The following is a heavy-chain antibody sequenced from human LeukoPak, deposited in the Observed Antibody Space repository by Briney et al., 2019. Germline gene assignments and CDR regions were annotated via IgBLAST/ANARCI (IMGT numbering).Heavy chain of an antibody. V-gene: IGHV3-9*03. CDR3: AKSRFYYDSSGPFDY. D-gene: IGHD3-22*01. J-gene: IGHJ4*02. Sequence: PGGSLRLSRAASGFAFDDYAMHWVRQAPGKGLEWVSGISWNSGSIGYADSVKGRFTISRDNAKNSLYLQMNSLRAEDMALYYCAKSRFYYDSSGPFDYWGQGTLVTVSS. CDR1: GFAFDDYA. CDR2: ISWNSGSI.